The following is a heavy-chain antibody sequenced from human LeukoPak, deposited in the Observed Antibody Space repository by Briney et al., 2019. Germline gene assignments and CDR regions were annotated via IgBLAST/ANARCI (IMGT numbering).Heavy chain of an antibody. CDR2: IYPGDSDT. J-gene: IGHJ4*02. V-gene: IGHV5-51*01. Sequence: GESLRISCKGSGYSFTSYWIGWVRQMPGKGLEWMGIIYPGDSDTRYSPSFQGQVTISADKSISTAYLQRSSLKASDTAMYYCARRKSDILTGLRYFDYWGQGTLVTVSS. CDR1: GYSFTSYW. D-gene: IGHD3-9*01. CDR3: ARRKSDILTGLRYFDY.